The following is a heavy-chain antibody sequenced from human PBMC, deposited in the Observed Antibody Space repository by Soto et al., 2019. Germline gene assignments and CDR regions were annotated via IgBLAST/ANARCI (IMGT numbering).Heavy chain of an antibody. CDR2: ISYDGSNK. Sequence: GGSLRHSCAASGFTFSSYGMHWVRQAPGKGLEWVAVISYDGSNKYYADSVKGRFTISRDNSKNTLYLQMNSLRAEDTAVYYCAKDYGGSRYYDSSGFFDYWGQGTLVTVSS. CDR1: GFTFSSYG. J-gene: IGHJ4*02. CDR3: AKDYGGSRYYDSSGFFDY. V-gene: IGHV3-30*18. D-gene: IGHD3-22*01.